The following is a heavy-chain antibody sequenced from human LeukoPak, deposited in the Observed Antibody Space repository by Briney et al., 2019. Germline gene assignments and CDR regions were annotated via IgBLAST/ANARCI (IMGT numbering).Heavy chain of an antibody. Sequence: SSETLSLTCTVSGDSFSYFYWSWIRQPPGKGLEWIGYIYNSGSTNYNPSLKSRVTISLDTSKNQFSLKLSSVTAADTAVYYCARGVVAAAGRTFDFWGQGTLVTVSS. V-gene: IGHV4-59*01. D-gene: IGHD6-13*01. J-gene: IGHJ4*02. CDR3: ARGVVAAAGRTFDF. CDR1: GDSFSYFY. CDR2: IYNSGST.